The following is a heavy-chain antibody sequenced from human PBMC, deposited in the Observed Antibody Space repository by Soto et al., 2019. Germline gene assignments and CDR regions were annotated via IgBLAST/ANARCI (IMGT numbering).Heavy chain of an antibody. CDR1: GGSIGSGGYS. J-gene: IGHJ4*02. V-gene: IGHV4-30-2*01. CDR3: ARGPPFY. CDR2: IYHSGST. Sequence: SETLSLTCAVSGGSIGSGGYSWSWIRQPPGKGLEWIGYIYHSGSTYYNPSLKSRVTISVDRSKNQFSLKLSSVTAADTAVYYCARGPPFYCGPGPLVSVSS.